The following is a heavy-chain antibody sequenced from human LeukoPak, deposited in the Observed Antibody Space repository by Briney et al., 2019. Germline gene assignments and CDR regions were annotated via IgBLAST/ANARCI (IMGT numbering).Heavy chain of an antibody. CDR3: ARRLGDYCYYGMDV. CDR2: ISGSGGST. J-gene: IGHJ6*04. CDR1: GFTFSSYA. D-gene: IGHD4-11*01. V-gene: IGHV3-23*01. Sequence: GGSLRLSCAASGFTFSSYAMSWVRQAPGKGLEWVSAISGSGGSTYYADSVKGRFTISRDNSKNTLYLQMNSLRAEDTAVYYCARRLGDYCYYGMDVWGKGTTVTVSS.